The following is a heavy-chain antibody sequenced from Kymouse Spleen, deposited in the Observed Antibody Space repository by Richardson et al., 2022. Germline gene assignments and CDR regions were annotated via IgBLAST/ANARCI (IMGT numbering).Heavy chain of an antibody. CDR2: IYYSGST. D-gene: IGHD3-10*01. CDR1: GGSISSGGYY. CDR3: ARFMVRGVLNWFDP. Sequence: QVQLQESGPGLVKPSQTLSLTCTVSGGSISSGGYYWSWIRQHPGKGLEWIGYIYYSGSTYYNPSLKSRVTISVDTSKNQFSLKLSSVTAADTAVYYCARFMVRGVLNWFDPWGQGTLVTVSS. V-gene: IGHV4-31*03. J-gene: IGHJ5*02.